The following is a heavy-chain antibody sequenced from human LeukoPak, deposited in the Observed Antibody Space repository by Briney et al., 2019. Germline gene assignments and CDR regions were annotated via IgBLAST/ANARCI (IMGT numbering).Heavy chain of an antibody. J-gene: IGHJ4*02. D-gene: IGHD6-13*01. CDR1: GFTFSSYP. Sequence: GGSLRLSCAGSGFTFSSYPMTWVRQAPGKGLDWVLTIDTSGNTDYADSVKGRFTISRDNSRNTLYLQMNSLRAEDTAVYFCAKYSRPSSRVFDYWGQGTLATVSP. CDR3: AKYSRPSSRVFDY. V-gene: IGHV3-23*01. CDR2: IDTSGNT.